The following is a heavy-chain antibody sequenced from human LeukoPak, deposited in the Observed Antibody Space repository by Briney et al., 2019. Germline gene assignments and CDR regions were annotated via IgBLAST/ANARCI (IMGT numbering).Heavy chain of an antibody. CDR3: ARSHQYRFDP. J-gene: IGHJ5*02. CDR2: IYSGGST. D-gene: IGHD3-16*02. V-gene: IGHV3-53*01. Sequence: GGSLRLSCAASGFTVSSNYMSWVRQVPGKGLEWVSVIYSGGSTYYADSVKGRFTISRDNSENTLYLQMNSLRAEDTAVYYCARSHQYRFDPWGQGTLVTVSS. CDR1: GFTVSSNY.